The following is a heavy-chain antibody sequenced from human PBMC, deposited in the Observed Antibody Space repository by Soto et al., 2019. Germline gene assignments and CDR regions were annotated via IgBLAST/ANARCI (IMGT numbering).Heavy chain of an antibody. V-gene: IGHV4-34*01. CDR1: GGSFSGYY. CDR2: INHSGST. J-gene: IGHJ1*01. D-gene: IGHD4-17*01. Sequence: PSETLSLTCAVYGGSFSGYYWSRIRQPPGKGLEWIGEINHSGSTNYNPSLKSRVTISVDTSKNQFSLKLSSVTAADTAVYYCARSGDSEYFQHWGQGTLVTVSS. CDR3: ARSGDSEYFQH.